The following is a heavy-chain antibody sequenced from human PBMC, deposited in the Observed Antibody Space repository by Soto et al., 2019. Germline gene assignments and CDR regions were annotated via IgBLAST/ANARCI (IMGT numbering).Heavy chain of an antibody. J-gene: IGHJ6*02. V-gene: IGHV1-18*01. CDR1: GYTFTSYG. CDR2: ISAYNGNT. Sequence: EASVKVSCKASGYTFTSYGISWVRQAPGQGLEWMGWISAYNGNTDYAQKLQGRVTMTTDTSTSTAYMELRSLRSDDTAVYYCARGITMIVVGGMDVWGQGTTVTVSS. CDR3: ARGITMIVVGGMDV. D-gene: IGHD3-22*01.